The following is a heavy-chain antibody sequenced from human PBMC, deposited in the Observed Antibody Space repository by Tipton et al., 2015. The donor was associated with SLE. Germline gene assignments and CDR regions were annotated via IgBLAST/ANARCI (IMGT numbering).Heavy chain of an antibody. V-gene: IGHV4-61*05. CDR1: GGSISSSSYY. Sequence: GLVKPSETLSLTCTVSGGSISSSSYYWSWIRQPPGKGLEWIGYIYTSGSTNYNPSLKSRVTISVDTSKNQFSLKLSSVTAADTAVYYCASTNWNFDYWGQGTLVTVSS. D-gene: IGHD1-1*01. CDR2: IYTSGST. CDR3: ASTNWNFDY. J-gene: IGHJ4*02.